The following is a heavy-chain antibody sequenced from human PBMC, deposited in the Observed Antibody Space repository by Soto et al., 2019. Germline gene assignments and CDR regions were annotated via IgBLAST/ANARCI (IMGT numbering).Heavy chain of an antibody. D-gene: IGHD1-26*01. J-gene: IGHJ6*02. CDR3: AKDGAPYYYYYYGMDV. CDR2: ISYDGSNK. V-gene: IGHV3-30*18. Sequence: GGSMRLCCAASGLTFSSYGMHWVRQAPGKGLEWVAVISYDGSNKYYADSVKGRFTISRDNSKNTLYLQMNSLRAEDTAVYYCAKDGAPYYYYYYGMDVWGQGTTVTVSS. CDR1: GLTFSSYG.